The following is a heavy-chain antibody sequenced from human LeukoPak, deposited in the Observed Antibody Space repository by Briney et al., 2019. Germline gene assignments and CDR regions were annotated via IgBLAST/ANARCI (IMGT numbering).Heavy chain of an antibody. CDR2: IKQDGSEK. D-gene: IGHD5-24*01. V-gene: IGHV3-7*01. CDR1: GFTFSSYW. Sequence: PGGSLRLSCAASGFTFSSYWMSWVCQAPGKGLEWVANIKQDGSEKYYVDSVKGRFTISRDNAKNSLYLQMNSLRAEDTAVYYCARVSGGDGYNPLPLDYWGQGTLVTVSS. J-gene: IGHJ4*02. CDR3: ARVSGGDGYNPLPLDY.